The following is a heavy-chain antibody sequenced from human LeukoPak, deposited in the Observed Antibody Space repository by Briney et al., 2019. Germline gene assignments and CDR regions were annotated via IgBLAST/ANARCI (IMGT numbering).Heavy chain of an antibody. CDR3: ATYSDGWHYFDY. CDR1: GGSISSYY. Sequence: SETLSLTRTVSGGSISSYYWSWIRQPPGKGLEWIGYIYYSGSTNYNPSLKSRVTISVDTSKNQFSLKLSSVTAADTAVYYCATYSDGWHYFDYWGQGTLVTVSS. CDR2: IYYSGST. D-gene: IGHD5-24*01. V-gene: IGHV4-59*08. J-gene: IGHJ4*02.